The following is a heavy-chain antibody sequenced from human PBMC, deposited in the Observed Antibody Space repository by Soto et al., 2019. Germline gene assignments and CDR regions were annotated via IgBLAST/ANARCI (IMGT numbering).Heavy chain of an antibody. CDR3: ARVYRGTMVSYYYYMDV. J-gene: IGHJ6*03. D-gene: IGHD3-10*01. V-gene: IGHV4-31*03. CDR1: GGYISSGGYY. Sequence: SETLSLTCTVSGGYISSGGYYCSWIRQHPGKGLEWIGYIYYSGSTYYNPSLKSRVTISVDTSKNQFSLKLSSVTAADTAVYYCARVYRGTMVSYYYYMDVWGKGTTVTVSS. CDR2: IYYSGST.